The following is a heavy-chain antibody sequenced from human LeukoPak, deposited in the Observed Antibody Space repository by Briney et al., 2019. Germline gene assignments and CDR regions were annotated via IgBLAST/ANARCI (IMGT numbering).Heavy chain of an antibody. D-gene: IGHD3-22*01. J-gene: IGHJ4*02. V-gene: IGHV3-23*01. Sequence: GGSLRLSCAASGFTFSSYAMSWVRQAPGKGLEWVPGISGSGGSTYYADSVKGQFTISRDNSKNTLYLQMNNLRAEDTALYYCAKGRYDSGGPANTFDYWGQGTLVTVSS. CDR1: GFTFSSYA. CDR2: ISGSGGST. CDR3: AKGRYDSGGPANTFDY.